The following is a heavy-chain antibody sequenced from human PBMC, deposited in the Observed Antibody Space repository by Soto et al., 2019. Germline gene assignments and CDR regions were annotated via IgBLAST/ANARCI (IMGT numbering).Heavy chain of an antibody. CDR1: GFSLNTNAVG. J-gene: IGHJ4*02. CDR2: LYWDDDK. Sequence: QITLKESGPPLVKPTQTLTLTCTFSGFSLNTNAVGVGWIRQPPGKALEWLALLYWDDDKRYSPSLKSRLTSTTDTSKNQVVLTMTNMDPVDTATYYCAHRRVRDSSGENFDSWDQGTLVTVSS. V-gene: IGHV2-5*02. D-gene: IGHD6-19*01. CDR3: AHRRVRDSSGENFDS.